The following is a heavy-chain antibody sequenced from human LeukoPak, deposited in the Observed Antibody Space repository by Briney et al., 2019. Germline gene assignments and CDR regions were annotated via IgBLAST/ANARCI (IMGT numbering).Heavy chain of an antibody. CDR2: IWYDGSNK. CDR3: ARGAYCSGSRCPGAFDI. Sequence: GGSLRLSCAASGFTFSNYAMYWVRQAPGKGLEWVAIIWYDGSNKYYADSVKGRFTISRDNSKNTLYLQMSSLRAEDTAVYYCARGAYCSGSRCPGAFDIWGQGTMVTVSS. V-gene: IGHV3-33*01. J-gene: IGHJ3*02. D-gene: IGHD2-15*01. CDR1: GFTFSNYA.